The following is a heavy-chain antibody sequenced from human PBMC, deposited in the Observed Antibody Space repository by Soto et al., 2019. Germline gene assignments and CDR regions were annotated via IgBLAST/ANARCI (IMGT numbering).Heavy chain of an antibody. J-gene: IGHJ5*02. CDR3: AHRRAPEPGDWFDP. D-gene: IGHD3-10*01. V-gene: IGHV2-5*02. CDR2: IYWDDSK. Sequence: QITLKESGPTLVKPTQTLTLTCTFSGFSLSTSGVAVGWFRQPPGKALEWLALIYWDDSKHSSPSLRSRLTITQDTSKNQVVLTMTNMDPVDTATYYCAHRRAPEPGDWFDPWGQGTLVTVSS. CDR1: GFSLSTSGVA.